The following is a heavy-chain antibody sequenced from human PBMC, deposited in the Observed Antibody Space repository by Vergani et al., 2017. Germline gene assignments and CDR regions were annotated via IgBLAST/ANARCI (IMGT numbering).Heavy chain of an antibody. D-gene: IGHD2-2*01. V-gene: IGHV3-15*01. CDR3: TTDLVVVVPAAVDY. CDR2: IKSKTDGGTT. CDR1: GFTFSNAW. Sequence: EVQLVESGGVLVKPGGSLRLSCAASGFTFSNAWMSWVRQAPGKGLEWVGRIKSKTDGGTTDYAAPVKGRFTISRDDSKNTLYLQMNSLKTEDTAVYYCTTDLVVVVPAAVDYWGQGTLVTVSS. J-gene: IGHJ4*02.